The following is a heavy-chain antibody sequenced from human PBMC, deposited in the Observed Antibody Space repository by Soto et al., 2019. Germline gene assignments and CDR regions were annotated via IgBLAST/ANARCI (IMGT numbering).Heavy chain of an antibody. J-gene: IGHJ4*02. V-gene: IGHV1-18*04. Sequence: QVQLVQSGAEVKKPGASMKVSCKASGYTFTSHGISGVRQAPGQELEWMGWNNVYNGNTNYARKFQGRVSMTAASSTNTAYLELRSLRFDDTAVYYCARDALGGPLLATIHFDQWGQGTLV. CDR1: GYTFTSHG. CDR3: ARDALGGPLLATIHFDQ. D-gene: IGHD5-12*01. CDR2: NNVYNGNT.